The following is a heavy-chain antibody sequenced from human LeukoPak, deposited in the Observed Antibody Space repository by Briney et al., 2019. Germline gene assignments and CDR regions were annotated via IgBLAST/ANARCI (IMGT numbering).Heavy chain of an antibody. CDR1: RFTFSSYS. CDR3: ARVHRNYGDYRWRFDP. Sequence: GGSLRLSCAASRFTFSSYSMNWVRQAPGKGLEWVSSISSSGSYIYYADSVKGRFTISRDNAKNSLYLQMNSLRAEDTAVYYCARVHRNYGDYRWRFDPWGQGTLVTVSS. D-gene: IGHD4-17*01. V-gene: IGHV3-21*01. J-gene: IGHJ5*02. CDR2: ISSSGSYI.